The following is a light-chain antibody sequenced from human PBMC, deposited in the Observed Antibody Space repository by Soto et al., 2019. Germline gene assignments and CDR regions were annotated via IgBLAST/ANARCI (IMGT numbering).Light chain of an antibody. CDR3: HHYANSIWT. CDR2: GAS. J-gene: IGKJ1*01. CDR1: QSLDKNN. Sequence: EIVLTQSPGTLSLSPGERVTLSCWASQSLDKNNLVWYQQKPGQSPRPLIYGASRRATGIPDRFSGSGSGTDFTLTISRLEAEDFAVYFCHHYANSIWTFGQGTKVEIK. V-gene: IGKV3-20*01.